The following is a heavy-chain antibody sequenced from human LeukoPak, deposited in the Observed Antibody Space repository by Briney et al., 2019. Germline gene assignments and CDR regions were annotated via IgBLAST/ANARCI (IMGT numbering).Heavy chain of an antibody. CDR1: GGSFSGYY. V-gene: IGHV4-34*01. D-gene: IGHD4-17*01. J-gene: IGHJ3*02. CDR2: INHSGST. CDR3: AGYGDYFIDGAFDI. Sequence: SETLSLTCAVYGGSFSGYYWSWIRQPPGKGLEWIGEINHSGSTNYNPSLKSRVTISVDTSKNQFSLKLSSVTAEDTAVYYCAGYGDYFIDGAFDIWGQGTMVTVSS.